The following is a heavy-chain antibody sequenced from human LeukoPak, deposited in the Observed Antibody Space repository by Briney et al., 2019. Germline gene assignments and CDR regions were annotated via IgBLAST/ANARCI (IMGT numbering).Heavy chain of an antibody. CDR3: ARDYGDYQLDY. D-gene: IGHD4-17*01. Sequence: SVKVSCKASGGTFSSYAISWVRQAPGQGLEWVGGIIPIFGTANYAQKFQGRVTITADKSTSTAYMELSSLRSEDTAVYYCARDYGDYQLDYWGQGTLVTVSS. J-gene: IGHJ4*02. CDR2: IIPIFGTA. CDR1: GGTFSSYA. V-gene: IGHV1-69*06.